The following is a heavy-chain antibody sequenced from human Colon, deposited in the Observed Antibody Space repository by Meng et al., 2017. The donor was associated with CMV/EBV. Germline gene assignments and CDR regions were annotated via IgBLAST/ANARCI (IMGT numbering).Heavy chain of an antibody. Sequence: WIRQAPGKGLEWVSRISWNSVYIAYADSVKGRFTISRDNEKDSLYLHMNNLGPEDTAFYYCAKLSGTETFFDFWGQGTLVTVSS. CDR3: AKLSGTETFFDF. J-gene: IGHJ4*02. CDR2: ISWNSVYI. V-gene: IGHV3-9*01. D-gene: IGHD2/OR15-2a*01.